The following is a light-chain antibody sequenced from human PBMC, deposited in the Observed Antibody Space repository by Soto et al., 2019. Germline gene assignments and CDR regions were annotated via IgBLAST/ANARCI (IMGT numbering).Light chain of an antibody. V-gene: IGKV2-28*01. CDR1: HILLHSNGYNY. CDR3: MQALHTSWT. CDR2: LGS. J-gene: IGKJ5*01. Sequence: DIVMTQSALALPVTPLEPASISCRSSHILLHSNGYNYLDWYLQKPGQSPQLLIYLGSNRASGVPDRFSGSGSGTDFTLKISRVEAEDVGVYYCMQALHTSWTFGQGTRLEIK.